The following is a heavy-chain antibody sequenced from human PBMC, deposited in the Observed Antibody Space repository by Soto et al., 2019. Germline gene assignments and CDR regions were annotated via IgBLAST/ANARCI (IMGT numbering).Heavy chain of an antibody. D-gene: IGHD6-6*01. J-gene: IGHJ5*02. CDR3: ARRGKVSTASFWFGP. V-gene: IGHV5-51*01. Sequence: PGESLKISCTGSGYDFTNNWIGWVRQMPGKGLEWMGIIYPSDSTTRYSPSFRGQVTISADMSVRTTYLQWSSLKASDTAMYYCARRGKVSTASFWFGPWGQGTLVPVSS. CDR1: GYDFTNNW. CDR2: IYPSDSTT.